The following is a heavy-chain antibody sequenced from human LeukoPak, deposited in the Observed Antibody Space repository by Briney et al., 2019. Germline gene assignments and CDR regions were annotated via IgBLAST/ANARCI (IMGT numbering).Heavy chain of an antibody. Sequence: GGSLRLSCAASGFTFSSYGMHWVRQAPGKGLEWVAVISYDGSNKYYADSVKGRFTISRDNSKNTLYLQMNSLRAEDTAVYYCAKVEYSSSSWGEYYYYMDVWGKGTTVTVSS. J-gene: IGHJ6*03. CDR3: AKVEYSSSSWGEYYYYMDV. CDR1: GFTFSSYG. V-gene: IGHV3-30*18. CDR2: ISYDGSNK. D-gene: IGHD6-6*01.